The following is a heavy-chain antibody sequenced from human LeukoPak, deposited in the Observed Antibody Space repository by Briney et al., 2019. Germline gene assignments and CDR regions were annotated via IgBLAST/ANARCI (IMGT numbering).Heavy chain of an antibody. Sequence: PGGSLRLSCAASGFSVSSNYMNWVRQAPGKGLEWVSVIYSGGGTYYADSVKGRFTISRDNSKNTLYLQMNSLRIEDTAVYYCARGMKYSTGWYYMDVWGKGTTVTISS. CDR1: GFSVSSNY. D-gene: IGHD6-19*01. V-gene: IGHV3-53*01. J-gene: IGHJ6*03. CDR2: IYSGGGT. CDR3: ARGMKYSTGWYYMDV.